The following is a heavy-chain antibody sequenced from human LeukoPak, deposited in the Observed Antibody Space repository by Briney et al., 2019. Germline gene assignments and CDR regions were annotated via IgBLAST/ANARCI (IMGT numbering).Heavy chain of an antibody. CDR2: ISSSSSTI. V-gene: IGHV3-48*04. CDR3: ARDALGTAMVNYFDY. Sequence: GGSLRLSCAASGFTFSSYSMNWVRQAPGKGLEWVSYISSSSSTIYYADSVKGRFTISRDNAKNSLYLQMNSLRAEDTAVYYCARDALGTAMVNYFDYWGQGTLVTVSS. J-gene: IGHJ4*02. CDR1: GFTFSSYS. D-gene: IGHD5-18*01.